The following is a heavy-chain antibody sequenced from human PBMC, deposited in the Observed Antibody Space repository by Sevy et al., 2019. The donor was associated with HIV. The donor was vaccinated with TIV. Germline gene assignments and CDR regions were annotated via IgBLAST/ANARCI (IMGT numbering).Heavy chain of an antibody. D-gene: IGHD3-22*01. Sequence: ASVKVSCKASGYTFTGYYMHWVRQAPGQGLEWMGWINPNSGGKNYAQKFQGRVNMTRTTSISTAYMGLSRLRSDDTAVYYCARVNGEEDSSGYYRYWGQGTLVTVSS. J-gene: IGHJ4*02. V-gene: IGHV1-2*02. CDR3: ARVNGEEDSSGYYRY. CDR2: INPNSGGK. CDR1: GYTFTGYY.